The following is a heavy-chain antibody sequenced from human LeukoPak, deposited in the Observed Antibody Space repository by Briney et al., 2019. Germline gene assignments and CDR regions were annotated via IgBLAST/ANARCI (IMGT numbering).Heavy chain of an antibody. CDR3: ARDLFYYDSSASYFPTSGGFDY. V-gene: IGHV3-23*01. D-gene: IGHD3-22*01. CDR1: GFIFDDYG. J-gene: IGHJ4*02. Sequence: PGGTLRLSCAASGFIFDDYGMSWVRQAPGKGLEWVSTISDGGRITYYADSVKGRFTISRDNSKNTLFLQMSSLRAEDTAVYYCARDLFYYDSSASYFPTSGGFDYWGQGTLVTVSS. CDR2: ISDGGRIT.